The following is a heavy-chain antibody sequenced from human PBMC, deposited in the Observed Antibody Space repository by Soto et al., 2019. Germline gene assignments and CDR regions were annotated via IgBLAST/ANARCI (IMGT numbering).Heavy chain of an antibody. D-gene: IGHD1-26*01. Sequence: VQLQQSGPGSLRPSETLSLTCTVSGTSITNFHWAWIRQPPGKALEWIGYVHSVGSTNYNPSLESRVTISVDTSKNQFSLNLASVTAADTAMYYCARIPWERSSFDSWGQGTLVTVS. CDR1: GTSITNFH. CDR2: VHSVGST. CDR3: ARIPWERSSFDS. J-gene: IGHJ5*01. V-gene: IGHV4-59*12.